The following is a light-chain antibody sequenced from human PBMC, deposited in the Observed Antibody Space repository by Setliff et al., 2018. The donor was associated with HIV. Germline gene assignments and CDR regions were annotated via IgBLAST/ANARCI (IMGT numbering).Light chain of an antibody. CDR1: SSDVGGYKY. Sequence: QSALTQPASVSGSPGQSITISCTGTSSDVGGYKYVYWYQQHPGKAPKLMIYEVSNRPSGISNRFSGSKSGNTASLTISGLQAEDEADYYCSSYRSGNTLVFGTGTEVT. V-gene: IGLV2-14*01. CDR2: EVS. J-gene: IGLJ1*01. CDR3: SSYRSGNTLV.